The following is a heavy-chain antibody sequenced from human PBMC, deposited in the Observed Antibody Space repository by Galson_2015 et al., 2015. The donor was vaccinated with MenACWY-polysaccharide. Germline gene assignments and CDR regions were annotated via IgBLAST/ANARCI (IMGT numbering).Heavy chain of an antibody. D-gene: IGHD1-26*01. CDR1: GFTFNNFW. V-gene: IGHV3-7*01. Sequence: SLRLSCAASGFTFNNFWMNWVRQAPGKGLEWVAHIKADESEKYYVDSVKGRFTISRDNAQNSLFLQMNSLRAEDTAMYYCARDDGRWELPLEFWGQGTLVTVFS. CDR3: ARDDGRWELPLEF. J-gene: IGHJ4*02. CDR2: IKADESEK.